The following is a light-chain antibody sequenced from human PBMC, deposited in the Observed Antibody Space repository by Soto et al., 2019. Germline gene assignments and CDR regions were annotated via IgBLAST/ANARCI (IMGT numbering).Light chain of an antibody. CDR2: LGS. J-gene: IGKJ2*01. V-gene: IGKV2-28*01. Sequence: DIVMTQSPLSLPVTPGEPASISCRSSQSLLHSNGYNYLDWYLQKPGQSPQLLIYLGSNRASGVADRFSGSGSGTKFTLKISRVEAEDVGVYYCMQALHTPRTFGQGTKLEIK. CDR3: MQALHTPRT. CDR1: QSLLHSNGYNY.